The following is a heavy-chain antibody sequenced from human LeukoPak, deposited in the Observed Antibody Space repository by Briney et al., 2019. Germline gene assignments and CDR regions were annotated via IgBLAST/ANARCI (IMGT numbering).Heavy chain of an antibody. J-gene: IGHJ4*02. CDR1: GFTFSSYW. Sequence: GGSLRLSCAASGFTFSSYWMHWVHQAPGKGLVWVSRINSDGSSTSYADSVKGRFTISRDNAKNTLYLQMNSLRAEDTAVYYCARGGYSGYNFDYWGQGTLVTVPS. CDR2: INSDGSST. D-gene: IGHD5-12*01. CDR3: ARGGYSGYNFDY. V-gene: IGHV3-74*01.